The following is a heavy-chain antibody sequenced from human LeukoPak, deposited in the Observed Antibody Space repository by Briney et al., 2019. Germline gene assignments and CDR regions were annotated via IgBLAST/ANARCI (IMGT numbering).Heavy chain of an antibody. CDR3: ARGGIAAFDY. D-gene: IGHD6-13*01. CDR2: ISSSSSYI. J-gene: IGHJ4*02. Sequence: GGSLRLSCAASGFTFSSYAMHWVRQAPGKGLEWVSSISSSSSYIYYADSVKGRFTISRDNAKNSLYLQMNSLRAEDTAVYYCARGGIAAFDYWGQGTLVTVSS. CDR1: GFTFSSYA. V-gene: IGHV3-21*01.